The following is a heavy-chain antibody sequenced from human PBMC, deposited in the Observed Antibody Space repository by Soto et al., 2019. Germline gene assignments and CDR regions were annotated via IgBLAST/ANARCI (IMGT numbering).Heavy chain of an antibody. CDR2: INPSGSP. Sequence: QVQLQQWGAGLLKPSETLSLTCAVYGGSFSGYTWNWIRQSPGKGLEWIGEINPSGSPNYNPSLNSRVTISLDTSKNQYSLKVTSVTAAHTAVYYCARGLPPAYWGQGTLVTVCS. CDR1: GGSFSGYT. V-gene: IGHV4-34*01. CDR3: ARGLPPAY. J-gene: IGHJ4*02.